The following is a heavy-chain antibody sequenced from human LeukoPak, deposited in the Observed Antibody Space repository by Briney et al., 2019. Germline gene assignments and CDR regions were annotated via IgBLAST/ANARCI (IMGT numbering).Heavy chain of an antibody. D-gene: IGHD3-10*01. CDR3: ATASLWFGAFDY. CDR1: GYTFTSYY. CDR2: INPSGGST. Sequence: ASVKVSCKASGYTFTSYYMHWVRQAPGQELEWMGIINPSGGSTSYAQKFQGRVTMTRDTSTSTVYMGLSSLRSEDTAVYYCATASLWFGAFDYWGQGTLVTVSS. V-gene: IGHV1-46*01. J-gene: IGHJ4*02.